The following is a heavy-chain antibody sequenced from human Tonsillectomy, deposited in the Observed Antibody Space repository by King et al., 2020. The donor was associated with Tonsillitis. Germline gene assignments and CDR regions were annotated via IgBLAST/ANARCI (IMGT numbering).Heavy chain of an antibody. CDR3: ARDYGLN. D-gene: IGHD4-17*01. Sequence: QLQESGPGLVKPSETLSLTCAVSGGSISSSPYYWGWIRKPPGKGLECIGGVYYIGKTYYNPSLNSRVTISVDTSKNQISLSLTSVTAADTAVYYCARDYGLNWGQGTLVTVSS. CDR1: GGSISSSPYY. CDR2: VYYIGKT. J-gene: IGHJ4*02. V-gene: IGHV4-39*01.